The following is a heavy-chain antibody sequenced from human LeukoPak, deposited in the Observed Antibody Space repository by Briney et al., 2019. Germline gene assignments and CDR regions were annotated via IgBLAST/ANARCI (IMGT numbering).Heavy chain of an antibody. CDR3: ARDRIGYNKLGDY. V-gene: IGHV1-46*01. J-gene: IGHJ4*02. CDR1: GYTFTIYY. D-gene: IGHD5-24*01. CDR2: INPSGGST. Sequence: ASVTVSRTASGYTFTIYYMHWVRQAPRQGLEWMGIINPSGGSTSYAQKFQGRVTMTRDTSTSTVYMELSSLRSEDTAVYYCARDRIGYNKLGDYWGQGTLVTVSS.